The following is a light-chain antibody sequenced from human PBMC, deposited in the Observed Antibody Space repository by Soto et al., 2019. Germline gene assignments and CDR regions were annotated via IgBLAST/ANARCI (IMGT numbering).Light chain of an antibody. CDR1: SGHSRYT. CDR2: LSSDGSH. Sequence: QLVLTQSPSATASLGASVKLTCTLSSGHSRYTIAWHQQQPEKGPRFLMRLSSDGSHIKGDGIPDRFSGSSSGAERYLTISSLQSEDEADYYCQTWGTGTVLFSGGTKLTVL. V-gene: IGLV4-69*01. J-gene: IGLJ2*01. CDR3: QTWGTGTVL.